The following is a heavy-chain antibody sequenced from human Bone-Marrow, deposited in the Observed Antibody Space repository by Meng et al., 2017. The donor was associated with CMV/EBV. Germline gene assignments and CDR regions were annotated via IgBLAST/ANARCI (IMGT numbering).Heavy chain of an antibody. D-gene: IGHD3-10*01. CDR3: ARDWFGELYWFDP. CDR2: INPNSGGT. Sequence: ASVKVSCKASGYTFIDYYMHWVRQAPGQGLEWMGWINPNSGGTDYAQKFQGRVTLTRDTSMNTAYMELSRLRSDDTAVYYCARDWFGELYWFDPWGQGTLVTVSS. CDR1: GYTFIDYY. V-gene: IGHV1-2*02. J-gene: IGHJ5*02.